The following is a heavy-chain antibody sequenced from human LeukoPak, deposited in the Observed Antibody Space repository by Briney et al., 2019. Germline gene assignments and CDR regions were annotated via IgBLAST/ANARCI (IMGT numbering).Heavy chain of an antibody. CDR1: GGSISSSSYY. V-gene: IGHV4-39*07. CDR3: AREGELDPGS. Sequence: SETLSLTCTVSGGSISSSSYYWGWIRQPPGKGLEWIGSIYYSGSTYYNPSLKSRVTISVDTSKNQFSLKLSSVTAADTAVYYCAREGELDPGSWGQGTLVTVSS. CDR2: IYYSGST. J-gene: IGHJ5*02. D-gene: IGHD3-10*01.